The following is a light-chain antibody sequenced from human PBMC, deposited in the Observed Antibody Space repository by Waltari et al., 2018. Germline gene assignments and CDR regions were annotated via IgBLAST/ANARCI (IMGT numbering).Light chain of an antibody. CDR3: QQYNNWPLYT. Sequence: EAMMTQSPATLSVSPGARATLSCRASQSVSNNVAWFRQKPGQAPSLLIYDASTRATGVPARFSGSGSGTEFTLTISSLQTEDFAVYYCQQYNNWPLYTFGQGTKLEIK. CDR1: QSVSNN. J-gene: IGKJ2*01. V-gene: IGKV3-15*01. CDR2: DAS.